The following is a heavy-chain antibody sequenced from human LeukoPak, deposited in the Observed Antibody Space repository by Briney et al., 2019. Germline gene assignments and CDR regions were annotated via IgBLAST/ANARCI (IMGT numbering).Heavy chain of an antibody. D-gene: IGHD5-24*01. CDR3: AREGGRDRNY. CDR1: GGSISSSSYY. Sequence: SETLSLTCTVSGGSISSSSYYWGWIRQPPGKGLEWIGSIYYSGSTYYNPSLKSRVTISVDTSKNQFSLKLSSVTAADTAVYYCAREGGRDRNYWGQGTLVTVSS. CDR2: IYYSGST. V-gene: IGHV4-39*07. J-gene: IGHJ4*02.